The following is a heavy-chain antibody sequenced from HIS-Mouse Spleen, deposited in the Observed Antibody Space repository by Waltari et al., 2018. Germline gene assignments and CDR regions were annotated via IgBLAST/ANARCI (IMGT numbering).Heavy chain of an antibody. CDR1: GGSISSSSYY. CDR2: IYYSGST. V-gene: IGHV4-39*07. Sequence: QLQLQESGPGLVKPSATLSLTCTVSGGSISSSSYYWGWIRPPPGKGLEWIGSIYYSGSTYYNPSLKSRVTISVDTSKNQFSLKLSSVTAADTAVYYCAREIPYSSSWYDWYFDLWCRGTLVTVSS. J-gene: IGHJ2*01. CDR3: AREIPYSSSWYDWYFDL. D-gene: IGHD6-13*01.